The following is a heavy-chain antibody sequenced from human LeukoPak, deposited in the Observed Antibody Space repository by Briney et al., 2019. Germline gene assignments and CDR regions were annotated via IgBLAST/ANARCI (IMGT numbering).Heavy chain of an antibody. J-gene: IGHJ6*02. Sequence: ASVKVSCKASGYTFTSYDINWVRQATGRGLEWMGWMNPNSGNTGYAQKFQGRVTMTRNTSISTAYMELSSLRSEDTAVYYCARASSGYLAYYYYGMDVWGQGTTVTVSS. CDR1: GYTFTSYD. CDR2: MNPNSGNT. V-gene: IGHV1-8*01. D-gene: IGHD5-12*01. CDR3: ARASSGYLAYYYYGMDV.